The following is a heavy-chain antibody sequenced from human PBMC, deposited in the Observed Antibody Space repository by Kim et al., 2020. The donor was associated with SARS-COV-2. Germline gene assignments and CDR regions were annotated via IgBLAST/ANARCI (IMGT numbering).Heavy chain of an antibody. CDR1: GGSISSSNC. J-gene: IGHJ4*01. D-gene: IGHD1-26*01. V-gene: IGHV4-4*02. Sequence: SETLSLTCAVSGGSISSSNCWSWVRQPPGKGLEWIGEINHSGSTNYNQSLKSRVTISADKSKNQFSLKLSTLIAADTAAYYCAREGWRMGRGRRTYYFD. CDR2: INHSGST. CDR3: AREGWRMGRGRRTYYFD.